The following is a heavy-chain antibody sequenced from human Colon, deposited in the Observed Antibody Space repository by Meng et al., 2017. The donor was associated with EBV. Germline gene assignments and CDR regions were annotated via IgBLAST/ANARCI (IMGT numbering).Heavy chain of an antibody. CDR2: IYYSGST. Sequence: VQLPACGPVLCRPSPTLSPTRTFSGGSISSGDYYWSWIRQPPGKGLEWIGYIYYSGSTYSNPSLKSRVTISVDTSKNQFSLKLSSVTAADTAVYYCARDRGGLGAFDYWGQGTLVTVSS. J-gene: IGHJ4*02. V-gene: IGHV4-30-4*01. D-gene: IGHD5-12*01. CDR3: ARDRGGLGAFDY. CDR1: GGSISSGDYY.